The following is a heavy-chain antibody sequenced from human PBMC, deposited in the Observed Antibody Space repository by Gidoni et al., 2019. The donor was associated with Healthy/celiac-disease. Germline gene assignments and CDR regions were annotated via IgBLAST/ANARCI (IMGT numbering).Heavy chain of an antibody. CDR1: GFAFSSYG. D-gene: IGHD6-13*01. CDR2: ISYDGSNK. J-gene: IGHJ4*02. CDR3: AKDMLAAAGIFDY. V-gene: IGHV3-30*18. Sequence: QVQPVESGGGVVQPGRPLSRSCAASGFAFSSYGMHWVRQAPGKGLELVAVISYDGSNKYYADSVKGRFTISRDNSKNTLYLQMNSLRAEDTAVYYCAKDMLAAAGIFDYWGQGTLVTVSS.